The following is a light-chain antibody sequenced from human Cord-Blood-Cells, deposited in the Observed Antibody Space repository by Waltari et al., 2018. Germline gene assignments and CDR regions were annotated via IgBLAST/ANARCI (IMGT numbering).Light chain of an antibody. J-gene: IGKJ4*01. V-gene: IGKV3-15*01. CDR2: GAS. CDR1: QSVSSN. Sequence: IMMTQPPATLSVSPGERATLSCRASQSVSSNLAWYQQKPGQAPRLLIYGASTRATGIPARFSGRGSGTEFTLTISSLQSEDFAVYYCQQYNNWPLTFGGGTKVEIK. CDR3: QQYNNWPLT.